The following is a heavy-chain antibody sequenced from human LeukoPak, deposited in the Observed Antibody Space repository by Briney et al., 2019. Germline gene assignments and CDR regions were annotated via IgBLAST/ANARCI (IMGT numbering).Heavy chain of an antibody. CDR2: IDPSDSYT. Sequence: GESLRISCKGSGYSFTSHWISWVRQMPGKGLEWMGRIDPSDSYTNYSPSFQGHVSISVGKTISTAYLQWSSLKASDTAMYYCARHGMFHSSGADYWGQGTLVTVSS. CDR3: ARHGMFHSSGADY. V-gene: IGHV5-10-1*01. D-gene: IGHD6-19*01. J-gene: IGHJ4*02. CDR1: GYSFTSHW.